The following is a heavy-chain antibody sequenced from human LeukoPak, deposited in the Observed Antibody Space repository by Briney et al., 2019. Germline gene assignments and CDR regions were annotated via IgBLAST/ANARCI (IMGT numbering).Heavy chain of an antibody. CDR3: ARDGSRGFYNGMDV. CDR1: GFTFSSYG. J-gene: IGHJ6*02. D-gene: IGHD3-22*01. V-gene: IGHV3-33*08. CDR2: IWYDGSNK. Sequence: GGSLRLSCAASGFTFSSYGMHWVRQAPGKGLEWVAVIWYDGSNKYYADSVKGRFTISRDESQNTLSLQLDSLRVEDTAVYYCARDGSRGFYNGMDVWGQGTTVTVSS.